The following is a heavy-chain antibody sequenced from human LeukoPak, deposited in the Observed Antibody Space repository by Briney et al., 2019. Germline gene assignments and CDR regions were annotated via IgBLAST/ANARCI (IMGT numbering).Heavy chain of an antibody. J-gene: IGHJ4*02. CDR3: ARGRITMVRGVMGY. CDR1: GFTFSSYG. V-gene: IGHV3-30*03. Sequence: QSGGSLRLSCAASGFTFSSYGMHWVRQAPGKGLEWVAVISYDGSNKYYADSVKGRFTISRDNSKNTLYLQMNSLRAEDTAVYYCARGRITMVRGVMGYWGQGTLVTVSS. D-gene: IGHD3-10*01. CDR2: ISYDGSNK.